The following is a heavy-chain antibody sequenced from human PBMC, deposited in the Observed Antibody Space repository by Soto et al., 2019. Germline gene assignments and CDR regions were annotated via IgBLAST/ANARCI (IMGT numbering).Heavy chain of an antibody. Sequence: QLQLQESGPGLVKPSETLSLTCTVSGGSISSSSYYWGWIRQPPGKGLEWIGSIYYSGSTYYNPSLKSRVTISVDTSKNQFSLKLSSVTAADTAVYYCARLSPPWYGGPVRYSGSYYGAVYFDYWGQGTLVTVSS. CDR3: ARLSPPWYGGPVRYSGSYYGAVYFDY. CDR2: IYYSGST. V-gene: IGHV4-39*01. D-gene: IGHD1-26*01. J-gene: IGHJ4*02. CDR1: GGSISSSSYY.